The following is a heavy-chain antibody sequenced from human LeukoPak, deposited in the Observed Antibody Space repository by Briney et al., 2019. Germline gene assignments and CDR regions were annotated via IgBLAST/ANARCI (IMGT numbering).Heavy chain of an antibody. CDR3: ARDAVDTANAV. J-gene: IGHJ6*02. V-gene: IGHV3-9*01. CDR2: ISWNSGSE. Sequence: PGRSLRLSCAASGFIFDDYAMHWLRQAPGKGLQWVSGISWNSGSEGYADSVKGRLTISRDNAKNSLYLQMNSLRAEDTAVYYCARDAVDTANAVWGQGTTVTVSS. D-gene: IGHD5-18*01. CDR1: GFIFDDYA.